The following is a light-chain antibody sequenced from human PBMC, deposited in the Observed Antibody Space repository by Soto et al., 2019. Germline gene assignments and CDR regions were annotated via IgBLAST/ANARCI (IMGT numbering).Light chain of an antibody. CDR3: QQYGSSPLIT. CDR1: QTVNSNY. CDR2: GAS. Sequence: EIVLTQSPGTLSLSPGERATLSCRASQTVNSNYLAWYQHKPGQAPRFLIYGASRRATGIPARFSGSWSGTDFTLTISRLEPEDFAVYHCQQYGSSPLITFGPGTRLEIK. V-gene: IGKV3-20*01. J-gene: IGKJ5*01.